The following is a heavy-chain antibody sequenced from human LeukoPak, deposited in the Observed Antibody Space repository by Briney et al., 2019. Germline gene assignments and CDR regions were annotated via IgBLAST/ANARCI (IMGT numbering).Heavy chain of an antibody. D-gene: IGHD3-22*01. CDR2: ISGSGGST. Sequence: GGSLRLSCAASGFTFSSYAMSWVRQAPGKGLEWVSAISGSGGSTYYADSVKGRFTISRDNSKNTLYLQMNSLRAEDTAVYYCAKAYYDSSGYYPLFDYWGQGTLVTVSS. J-gene: IGHJ4*02. CDR3: AKAYYDSSGYYPLFDY. V-gene: IGHV3-23*01. CDR1: GFTFSSYA.